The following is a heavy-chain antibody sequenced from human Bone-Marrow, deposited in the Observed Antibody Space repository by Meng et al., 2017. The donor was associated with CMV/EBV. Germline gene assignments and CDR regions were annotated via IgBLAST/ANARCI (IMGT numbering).Heavy chain of an antibody. CDR3: ARAGFLEWLYTTYFDY. CDR1: GGSVSSGSYY. Sequence: GSLRLSCTVSGGSVSSGSYYWSWIRQPPGKGLEWIGYIYYSGSTNYNPSLKSRVTISVDTSKNQFSLKLSSVTAADTAVYYCARAGFLEWLYTTYFDYWGQGKLVNFYS. V-gene: IGHV4-61*01. J-gene: IGHJ4*02. CDR2: IYYSGST. D-gene: IGHD3-3*01.